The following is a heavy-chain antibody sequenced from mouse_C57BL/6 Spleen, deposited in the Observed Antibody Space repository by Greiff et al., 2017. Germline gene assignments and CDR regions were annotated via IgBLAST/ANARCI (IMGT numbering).Heavy chain of an antibody. CDR1: GYTFTSYG. CDR2: IYPRSGNT. Sequence: VQLQESGAELARPGASVKLSCKASGYTFTSYGISWVKQRTGQGLEWIGEIYPRSGNTYYNEKFKGKATLTADKSSSTAYMELRSLTSEDSAVYFCARSGYDGYSWFAYWGQGTLVTVSA. D-gene: IGHD2-3*01. V-gene: IGHV1-81*01. J-gene: IGHJ3*01. CDR3: ARSGYDGYSWFAY.